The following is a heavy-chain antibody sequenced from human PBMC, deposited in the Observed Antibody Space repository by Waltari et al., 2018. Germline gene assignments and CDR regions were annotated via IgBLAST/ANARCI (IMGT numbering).Heavy chain of an antibody. D-gene: IGHD2-15*01. J-gene: IGHJ6*02. CDR2: INHSGST. Sequence: QVQLQQWGAGLLKPSETLSLTCAVYGGSFSGYYWSWIRQPPGKGLEWIGEINHSGSTNYNPSLKSRVTISVDTSKNQFSLKLSSVTAADTAVYYCARWRCSGGSCYRYYYYYYGMDVWGQGTTVTVSS. CDR1: GGSFSGYY. CDR3: ARWRCSGGSCYRYYYYYYGMDV. V-gene: IGHV4-34*01.